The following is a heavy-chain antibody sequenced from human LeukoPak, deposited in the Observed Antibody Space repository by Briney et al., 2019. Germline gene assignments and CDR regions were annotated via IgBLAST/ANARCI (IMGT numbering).Heavy chain of an antibody. D-gene: IGHD3-9*01. CDR2: ISGSGGST. J-gene: IGHJ4*02. V-gene: IGHV3-23*01. CDR1: GFTFSSYA. CDR3: SKWGDYVVLTGYYDSDF. Sequence: GGSLRLSCAASGFTFSSYAMSWVRQAPGKGLEWVSTISGSGGSTYYADSVKGRFSISRDNSKNTLFLQMNSLRVEDTALYYCSKWGDYVVLTGYYDSDFWGQGTLVTVSS.